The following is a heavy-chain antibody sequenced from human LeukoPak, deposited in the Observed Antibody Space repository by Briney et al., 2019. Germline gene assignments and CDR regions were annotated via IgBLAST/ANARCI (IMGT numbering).Heavy chain of an antibody. V-gene: IGHV3-23*01. CDR1: GFTFSSYA. J-gene: IGHJ6*02. D-gene: IGHD6-19*01. CDR3: ATAVASPYYYYGMDV. Sequence: GGSLRLSCAASGFTFSSYAMSWVRQAPGKGLEWVSAISGSGGSTYYADSVKGRFTISGDNSKNTLYLQMNSLRAEDTAVYYCATAVASPYYYYGMDVWGQGTTVTISS. CDR2: ISGSGGST.